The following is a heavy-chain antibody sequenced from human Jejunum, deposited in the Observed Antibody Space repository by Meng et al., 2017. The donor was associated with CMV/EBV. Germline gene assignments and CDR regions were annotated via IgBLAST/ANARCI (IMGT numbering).Heavy chain of an antibody. CDR3: ARDRNWIFDY. Sequence: CVASGFTFSAYGMHWVRQAPGKGLEWVAFMRTDGSNKFYGDSVKGRFTISRDNARNTLYLQMNSLRAEDTAVYYCARDRNWIFDYWGRGTLVTVSS. CDR1: GFTFSAYG. V-gene: IGHV3-30*02. J-gene: IGHJ4*02. D-gene: IGHD1-1*01. CDR2: MRTDGSNK.